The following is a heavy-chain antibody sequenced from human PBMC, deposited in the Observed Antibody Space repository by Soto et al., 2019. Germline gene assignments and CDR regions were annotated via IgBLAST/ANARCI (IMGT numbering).Heavy chain of an antibody. J-gene: IGHJ6*02. Sequence: SETLSLTCAVSGYSISSGYYWGWIRQPPGKGLEWIGSIYHSGSTYYNPSLKSRVTISVDTSKNQFSLKLSSVTAADTAVYYCARDHITMVRGVTGHYYYGMDVWGQGTTVTVSS. CDR2: IYHSGST. CDR3: ARDHITMVRGVTGHYYYGMDV. CDR1: GYSISSGYY. D-gene: IGHD3-10*01. V-gene: IGHV4-38-2*02.